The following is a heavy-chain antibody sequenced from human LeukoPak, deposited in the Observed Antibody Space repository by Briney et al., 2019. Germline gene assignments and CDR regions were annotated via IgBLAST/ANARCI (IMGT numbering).Heavy chain of an antibody. Sequence: SQTLSLTCTVSGVSVSTVGYSWAWIRQAPRKGLEWIGYIFPTGSTSHNPSLKSRLTISLERSNNQFSLSLNSVSAADTAVYYCARMAGRTVDHWGQGTLVTVTS. CDR2: IFPTGST. CDR1: GVSVSTVGYS. V-gene: IGHV4-30-2*01. CDR3: ARMAGRTVDH. D-gene: IGHD5-24*01. J-gene: IGHJ4*02.